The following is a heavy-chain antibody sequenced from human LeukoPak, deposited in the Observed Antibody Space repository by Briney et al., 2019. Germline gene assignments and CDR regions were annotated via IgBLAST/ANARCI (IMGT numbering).Heavy chain of an antibody. CDR3: ARGRRVRGVINVYYYYYMDV. D-gene: IGHD3-10*01. Sequence: ASVKVSCEAAGYTFNTFDINWVRQASGQGLEWMGGVNTDSGKTAYAQRFQGRVNITRNASVNTVYLEVTGLRTEDTAVYYCARGRRVRGVINVYYYYYMDVWGKGTTVIVSS. J-gene: IGHJ6*03. CDR2: VNTDSGKT. CDR1: GYTFNTFD. V-gene: IGHV1-8*03.